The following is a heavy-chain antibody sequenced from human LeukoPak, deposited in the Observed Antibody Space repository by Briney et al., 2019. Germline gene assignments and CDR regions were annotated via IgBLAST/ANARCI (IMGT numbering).Heavy chain of an antibody. CDR1: GFTVSSNY. D-gene: IGHD1-14*01. CDR3: AGPDLVDYYFDY. J-gene: IGHJ4*02. CDR2: IHHSGTT. V-gene: IGHV4-34*08. Sequence: PGGSLRLSCAASGFTVSSNYMTWIRQAPGKGLEWIGEIHHSGTTNYNPSLKSRLTISIDTSRNQFSLKLNSVTAADTAIYYCAGPDLVDYYFDYWGQGTLVTVSA.